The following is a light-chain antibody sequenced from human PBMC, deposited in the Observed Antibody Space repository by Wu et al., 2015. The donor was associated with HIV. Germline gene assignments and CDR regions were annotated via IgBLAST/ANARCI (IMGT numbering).Light chain of an antibody. CDR1: QAVNGY. J-gene: IGKJ1*01. Sequence: EIVLTQSPVTLSLSPGERATLSCRASQAVNGYLAWFQQKPGQSPRLLIYGASSRATGIPDRFSGSGSGTDFTLTITRLEPEDFAVYYCQQYGTSPRTFGQGTKVEIK. CDR3: QQYGTSPRT. CDR2: GAS. V-gene: IGKV3-20*01.